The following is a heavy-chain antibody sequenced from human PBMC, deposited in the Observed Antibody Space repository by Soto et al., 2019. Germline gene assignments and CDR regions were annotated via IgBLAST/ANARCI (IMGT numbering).Heavy chain of an antibody. CDR2: INPNSGGT. D-gene: IGHD6-19*01. CDR1: GYTFTGYY. Sequence: GASVKVSCKASGYTFTGYYMHWVRQAPGQGLEWMGWINPNSGGTNYAQKLQGRVTMTRDTSISTAYMELSRLRSDDTAVYYCARECLGPYSSGWYEDYWGQGTLVTVSS. V-gene: IGHV1-2*02. CDR3: ARECLGPYSSGWYEDY. J-gene: IGHJ4*02.